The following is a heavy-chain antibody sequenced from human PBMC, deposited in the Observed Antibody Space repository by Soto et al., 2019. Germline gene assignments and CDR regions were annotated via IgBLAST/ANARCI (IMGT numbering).Heavy chain of an antibody. D-gene: IGHD5-18*01. CDR2: IIGSGGST. J-gene: IGHJ4*02. V-gene: IGHV3-23*01. CDR3: AKDLRSMDTAMVTEFDY. CDR1: GFTFSSYA. Sequence: PGGSLRLSCAASGFTFSSYAMSWVRQAPGKGLEWVSAIIGSGGSTYYADSVKGRFTISRDNSKNTLYLQMNSLRAEDTAVYYCAKDLRSMDTAMVTEFDYWGQGTLVTVSS.